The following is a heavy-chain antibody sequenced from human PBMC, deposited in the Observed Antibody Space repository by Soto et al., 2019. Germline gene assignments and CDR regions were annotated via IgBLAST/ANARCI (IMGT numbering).Heavy chain of an antibody. D-gene: IGHD3-10*01. Sequence: QVQLVQSGAEVKKPGASVKVSCKASGYTFTGYYMHWVRQAPGQGLEWMGWINPNSGGTNYAQKFQGWVTMTRDTSISTAYMELSRPRSDDTAVYYCARDATMVRGDKYYYYGMDVWGQGTTVTVSS. CDR2: INPNSGGT. CDR3: ARDATMVRGDKYYYYGMDV. J-gene: IGHJ6*02. V-gene: IGHV1-2*04. CDR1: GYTFTGYY.